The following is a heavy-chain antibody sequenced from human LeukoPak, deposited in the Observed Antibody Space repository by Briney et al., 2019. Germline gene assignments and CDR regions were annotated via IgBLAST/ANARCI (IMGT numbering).Heavy chain of an antibody. J-gene: IGHJ4*02. V-gene: IGHV3-53*01. CDR2: IYGGGST. CDR3: ARKSNYDPYFDY. D-gene: IGHD3-22*01. Sequence: SGGSLRLSCAASEFTFSNYAMSWVRQAPGKGLEWVSVIYGGGSTNYADSVKARFTISRDNSKNTLYLQMNTLRAEDTAVYYCARKSNYDPYFDYWGQGTLVTVSS. CDR1: EFTFSNYA.